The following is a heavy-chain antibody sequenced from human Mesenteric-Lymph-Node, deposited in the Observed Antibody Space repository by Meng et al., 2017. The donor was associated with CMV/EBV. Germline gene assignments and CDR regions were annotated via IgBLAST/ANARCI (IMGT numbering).Heavy chain of an antibody. J-gene: IGHJ3*02. CDR1: GFTFSSYS. D-gene: IGHD3-10*01. Sequence: GESLKISCAASGFTFSSYSMNWVRQAPGKGLEWVSSISSSSSYIYYADSVKGRFTISRDNAKNSLYLQMNSLRAEDTAVYYCARHGQITMVRGVIVHGAFDIWGQGTMVTVSS. CDR2: ISSSSSYI. V-gene: IGHV3-21*01. CDR3: ARHGQITMVRGVIVHGAFDI.